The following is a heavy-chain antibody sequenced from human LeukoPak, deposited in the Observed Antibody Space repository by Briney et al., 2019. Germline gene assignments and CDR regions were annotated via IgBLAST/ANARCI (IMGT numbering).Heavy chain of an antibody. D-gene: IGHD5-18*01. CDR3: ARDFSRYSYGLRYYYYYMDV. V-gene: IGHV3-53*01. CDR2: IYSGGST. CDR1: GFTGSSNY. J-gene: IGHJ6*03. Sequence: GGSLRLSCAASGFTGSSNYMSWVRQAPGKGLEWVSVIYSGGSTYYEDSVKGRFTISRDNSKNTLYIQMNSLRAEDTAVYYCARDFSRYSYGLRYYYYYMDVWGKGTTVTVSS.